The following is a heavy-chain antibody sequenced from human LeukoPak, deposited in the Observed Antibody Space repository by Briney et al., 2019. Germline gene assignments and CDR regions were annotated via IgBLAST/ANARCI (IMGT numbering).Heavy chain of an antibody. V-gene: IGHV3-9*01. CDR3: AKDSAITGYSSGWFYFDY. D-gene: IGHD6-19*01. J-gene: IGHJ4*02. Sequence: GRSLRLSCAASGFTFDDYAMHWVRQAPGKGLEGVSGISWNSGSIVYADSVKGRFTISRDNAKNSLYLQMNSLRAEDTALYYCAKDSAITGYSSGWFYFDYWGQGTLVTVSS. CDR1: GFTFDDYA. CDR2: ISWNSGSI.